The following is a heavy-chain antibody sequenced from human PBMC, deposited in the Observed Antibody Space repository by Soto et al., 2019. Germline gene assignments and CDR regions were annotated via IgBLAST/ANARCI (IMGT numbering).Heavy chain of an antibody. CDR1: GYTFAAYY. J-gene: IGHJ4*02. V-gene: IGHV1-2*02. D-gene: IGHD2-21*02. CDR2: INPNSGGT. CDR3: GRGVAVTAHSNLYYFDY. Sequence: ASVKVSCKASGYTFAAYYMHWVRQAPGQGLEWMGCINPNSGGTNYAQKFQGRVTMTRETSISTAYMEVSSLTSDDTAVYYCGRGVAVTAHSNLYYFDYWGQGTLVTVSS.